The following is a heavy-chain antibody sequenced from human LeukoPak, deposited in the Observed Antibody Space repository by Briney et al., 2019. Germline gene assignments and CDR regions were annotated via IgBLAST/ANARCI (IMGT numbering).Heavy chain of an antibody. J-gene: IGHJ4*02. Sequence: PSETLSLTCTVSGGSISSYYWNWIRQPPGKGLEWIGYIYYSGSTSYNPSLKSRVTISVDTSKNQFSLKLSSVTAADTAVYYCARLGLVSGYYFDYWGQGTLVTVSS. CDR3: ARLGLVSGYYFDY. CDR1: GGSISSYY. D-gene: IGHD3-3*01. CDR2: IYYSGST. V-gene: IGHV4-59*08.